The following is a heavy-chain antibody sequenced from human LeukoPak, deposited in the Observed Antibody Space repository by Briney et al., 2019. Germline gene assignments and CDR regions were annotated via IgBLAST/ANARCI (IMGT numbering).Heavy chain of an antibody. J-gene: IGHJ4*02. CDR1: EFTFSTYS. CDR2: ISPDSRSI. CDR3: ASSVPKTKIFDY. Sequence: GGSLRLSCVASEFTFSTYSMNWVRQALGKGLEWVSIISPDSRSIAYEDSVEGRFSISRDNAKNSLYLQMNSLRAEDTALYYCASSVPKTKIFDYWGQGILVTVSS. V-gene: IGHV3-21*01. D-gene: IGHD1-14*01.